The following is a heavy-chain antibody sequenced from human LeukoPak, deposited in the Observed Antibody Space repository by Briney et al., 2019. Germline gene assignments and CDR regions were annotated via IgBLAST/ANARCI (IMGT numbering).Heavy chain of an antibody. J-gene: IGHJ4*02. D-gene: IGHD3-10*01. CDR2: ISSNSRYI. V-gene: IGHV3-21*01. CDR3: ARDLGAYYFDY. CDR1: GFTFNSYS. Sequence: PGGSLRLSCAASGFTFNSYSVVWVRQAPGKGLEWVSSISSNSRYIYYADSLKGRFTISRDNAKNSLYLQMTSLRVEDTAVYYCARDLGAYYFDYWGQGTLVTVSS.